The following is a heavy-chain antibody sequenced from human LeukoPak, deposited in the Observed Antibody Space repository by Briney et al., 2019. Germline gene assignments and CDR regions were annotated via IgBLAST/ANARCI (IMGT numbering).Heavy chain of an antibody. V-gene: IGHV3-30*04. CDR1: GFTSSSYA. CDR3: ARDEDIVVVVAARFDY. D-gene: IGHD2-15*01. J-gene: IGHJ4*02. Sequence: PGGSLRLSCAASGFTSSSYAMHSVRQAPGKGLEWVAVISYDGSNKYYADSVKGRFTISRDNSKNTLYLQMNSLRAEDTAVYYCARDEDIVVVVAARFDYWGQGTLVTVSS. CDR2: ISYDGSNK.